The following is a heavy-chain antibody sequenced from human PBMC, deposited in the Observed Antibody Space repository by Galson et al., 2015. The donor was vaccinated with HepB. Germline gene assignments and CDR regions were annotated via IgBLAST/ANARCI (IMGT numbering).Heavy chain of an antibody. CDR2: TYASGSS. V-gene: IGHV3-53*01. J-gene: IGHJ3*02. CDR3: ARGYLGGSYSRPYAFDI. D-gene: IGHD1-26*01. Sequence: LRLSCAVSGSPVDYNYISWVRQAPGKGLEWVSITYASGSSYYTDSVKGRFTIPRDNYQNTLYLQMNRLRVGDTAVYYCARGYLGGSYSRPYAFDIWGQGTMVTVSS. CDR1: GSPVDYNY.